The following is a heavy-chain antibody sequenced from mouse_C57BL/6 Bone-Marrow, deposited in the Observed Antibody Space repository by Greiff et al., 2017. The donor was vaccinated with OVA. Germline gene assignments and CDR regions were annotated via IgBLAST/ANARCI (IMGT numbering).Heavy chain of an antibody. J-gene: IGHJ4*01. CDR2: IWGVGST. CDR3: ARYGYDAMDY. V-gene: IGHV2-6*01. Sequence: VKLMESGPGLVAPSQSLSITCTVSGFSLTSYGVDWVRQSPGKGLEWLGVIWGVGSTNYNSALKSRLSISKDNSKSQVFLEMNSLQTDDTAMYYCARYGYDAMDYWGQGTSVTVSS. D-gene: IGHD1-1*02. CDR1: GFSLTSYG.